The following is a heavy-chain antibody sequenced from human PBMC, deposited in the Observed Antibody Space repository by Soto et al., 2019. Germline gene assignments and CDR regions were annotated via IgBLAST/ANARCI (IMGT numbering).Heavy chain of an antibody. Sequence: PSETLSLTCAVSGGSISSGGYSWSWIRQPPGKGLEWIGYIYHSGSTYYNPSLKSRVTISVDRSKNQFSLKLTSVTAADTAVYYCATAPGPHWGQGTLVTVSS. J-gene: IGHJ4*02. V-gene: IGHV4-30-2*01. CDR1: GGSISSGGYS. CDR3: ATAPGPH. CDR2: IYHSGST.